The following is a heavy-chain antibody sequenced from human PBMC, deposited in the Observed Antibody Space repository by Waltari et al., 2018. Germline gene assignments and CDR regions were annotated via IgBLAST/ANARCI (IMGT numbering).Heavy chain of an antibody. CDR2: IYYSGST. CDR3: ARQEEGAFDI. CDR1: GGSSSRNY. Sequence: QVQLQESGPGLVKPSETLSLTCTVPGGSSSRNYWSWIRQPPGKGLEWIGYIYYSGSTNYNPSLKSRVTISVDTSKNQFSLKLSSVTAADTAVYYCARQEEGAFDIWGQGTMVTVSS. V-gene: IGHV4-59*08. J-gene: IGHJ3*02.